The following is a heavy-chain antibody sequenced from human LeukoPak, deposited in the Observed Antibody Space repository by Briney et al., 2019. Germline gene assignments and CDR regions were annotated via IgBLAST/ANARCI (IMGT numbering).Heavy chain of an antibody. CDR2: TKPDGSEK. Sequence: GGSLRLSCAASGFAFNKYWMNWIRQAPGKGLEWVANTKPDGSEKYYADSVKGRFTISRDNAENSLYLQMNSLRAEDTAVYYCAKRQVIAVAGSEVDYWGQGTLVTVSS. D-gene: IGHD6-19*01. J-gene: IGHJ4*02. CDR1: GFAFNKYW. V-gene: IGHV3-7*05. CDR3: AKRQVIAVAGSEVDY.